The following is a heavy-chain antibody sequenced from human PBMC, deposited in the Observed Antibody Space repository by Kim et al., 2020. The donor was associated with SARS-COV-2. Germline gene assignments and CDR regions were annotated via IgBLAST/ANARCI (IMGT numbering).Heavy chain of an antibody. J-gene: IGHJ4*02. CDR3: SARLIRDQQLADY. D-gene: IGHD6-13*01. CDR1: GFTFTSSA. V-gene: IGHV1-58*02. CDR2: IVVGSGNT. Sequence: SVKVSCKASGFTFTSSAMQWVRQARGQRLEWIGWIVVGSGNTNYAQKFQERVTITRDMSTSTAYMELSSLRSEDTAVYYCSARLIRDQQLADYWGQGTLVTGSS.